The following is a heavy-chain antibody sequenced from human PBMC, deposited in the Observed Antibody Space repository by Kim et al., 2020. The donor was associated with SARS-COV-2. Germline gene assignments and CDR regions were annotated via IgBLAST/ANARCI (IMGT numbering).Heavy chain of an antibody. J-gene: IGHJ4*02. Sequence: SQTLSLTCAISGDSVSSNSAAWNWIRQSPSRGLEWLGRTYYRSKWYNDYAVSVKSRITINPDTSKNQFSLQLNSVTPEDTAVYYCARTDLFSSGYYYVEYYFGYWGQGTLVTVSS. V-gene: IGHV6-1*01. CDR3: ARTDLFSSGYYYVEYYFGY. CDR2: TYYRSKWYN. D-gene: IGHD3-22*01. CDR1: GDSVSSNSAA.